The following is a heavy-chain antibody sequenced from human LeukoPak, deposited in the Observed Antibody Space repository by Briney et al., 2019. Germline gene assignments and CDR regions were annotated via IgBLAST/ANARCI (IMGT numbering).Heavy chain of an antibody. V-gene: IGHV4-4*07. CDR1: GGSISSYY. D-gene: IGHD2-2*01. Sequence: PSETLSLTCTVSGGSISSYYWSWIRQPAGKGLEWIGRVYTSGSTNYNPSLKSRVTMSVDTSKNQFSLKLSSVTAADTAVHYCARRPRVARNCSSTSCFSQYYGMDVWGQGTTVTVSS. CDR2: VYTSGST. CDR3: ARRPRVARNCSSTSCFSQYYGMDV. J-gene: IGHJ6*02.